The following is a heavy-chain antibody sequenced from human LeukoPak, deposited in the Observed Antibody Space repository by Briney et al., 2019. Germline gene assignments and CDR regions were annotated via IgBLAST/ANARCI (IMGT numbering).Heavy chain of an antibody. D-gene: IGHD2/OR15-2a*01. CDR3: ARLRGNYFPDF. J-gene: IGHJ4*02. CDR2: IHYSGST. Sequence: SETLSLTCAVSGGSMSNYYWTCIRQPPGKGLEWIAYIHYSGSTNYNPSLKSRVAISVDTSANQFSLKLTSMTPADTAVYYCARLRGNYFPDFWGQGTLVTVSS. V-gene: IGHV4-59*01. CDR1: GGSMSNYY.